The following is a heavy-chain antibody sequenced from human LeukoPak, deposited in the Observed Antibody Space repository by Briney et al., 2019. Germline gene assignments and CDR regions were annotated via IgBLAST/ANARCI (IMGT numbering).Heavy chain of an antibody. Sequence: PGSSLTLSCAASGLTFSAFAMHWARQAPGKALEWVAAISYDASNKYYAVSVRGRFTISRDNSRNTLFLQMNSLRADDTAVYYCARGTTDIVAEISDAFDIWGQGTVVTVSS. CDR3: ARGTTDIVAEISDAFDI. CDR1: GLTFSAFA. CDR2: ISYDASNK. D-gene: IGHD5-12*01. J-gene: IGHJ3*02. V-gene: IGHV3-30-3*01.